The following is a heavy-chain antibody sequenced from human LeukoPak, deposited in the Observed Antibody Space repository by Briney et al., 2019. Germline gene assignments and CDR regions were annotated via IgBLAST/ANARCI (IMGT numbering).Heavy chain of an antibody. CDR2: ISSSSTTI. D-gene: IGHD4-17*01. CDR1: GFTFSPFG. J-gene: IGHJ4*02. Sequence: GASLRLSCAASGFTFSPFGMNWVRQAPGKGLEWVSYISSSSTTIYYADSVKGRFTISRDNAKNSLYLQMHSLRDDDTAVYYCARDPRDYGDFTGDYWSQGTLVTVSS. V-gene: IGHV3-48*02. CDR3: ARDPRDYGDFTGDY.